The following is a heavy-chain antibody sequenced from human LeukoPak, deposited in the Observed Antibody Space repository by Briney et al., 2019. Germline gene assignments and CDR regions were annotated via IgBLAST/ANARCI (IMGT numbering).Heavy chain of an antibody. V-gene: IGHV3-48*01. D-gene: IGHD6-13*01. J-gene: IGHJ3*02. CDR2: ISSSSSTI. Sequence: GGSLRLSCAASGFTFSSYSMNWVRQAPGKGLEWVSYISSSSSTIYYADSVKGRFTISRDNGKKSLYLQMNSLRAEDTAVYYCASQLGDASDIWGQGTMVTVSS. CDR1: GFTFSSYS. CDR3: ASQLGDASDI.